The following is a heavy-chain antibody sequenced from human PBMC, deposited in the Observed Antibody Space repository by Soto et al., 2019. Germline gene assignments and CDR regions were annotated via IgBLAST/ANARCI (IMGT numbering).Heavy chain of an antibody. D-gene: IGHD3-3*01. Sequence: GGSLRLSCAASGFTFSSYAIHWVRQAPGMGLEWVAAISHDGSNKYFADSVKGRFTISRDDSTSTPFLQINKQRLEDTAVYYWARAITPYFWSGAYAFDPWGQGTLVTVYS. CDR1: GFTFSSYA. CDR2: ISHDGSNK. J-gene: IGHJ5*02. CDR3: ARAITPYFWSGAYAFDP. V-gene: IGHV3-30-3*01.